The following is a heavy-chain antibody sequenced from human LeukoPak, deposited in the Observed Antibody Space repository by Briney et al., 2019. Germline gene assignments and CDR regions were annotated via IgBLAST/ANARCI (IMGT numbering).Heavy chain of an antibody. V-gene: IGHV1-18*01. CDR3: ARDGYFDL. CDR1: GYTFTTHG. Sequence: GASVKVSCKASGYTFTTHGIAWVRQAPGQGLEWMGWISAHNGDTNYAQSLQGRVTMTKDTSTNTAYMELRSLRSDDSAVYYCARDGYFDLWGRGTLVTVSS. J-gene: IGHJ2*01. CDR2: ISAHNGDT.